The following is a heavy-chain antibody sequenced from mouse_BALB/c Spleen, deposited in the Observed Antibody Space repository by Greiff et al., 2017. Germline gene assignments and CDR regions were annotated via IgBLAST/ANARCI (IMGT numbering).Heavy chain of an antibody. CDR2: IWSGGST. J-gene: IGHJ4*01. CDR3: ARKLGVVANYYAMDY. Sequence: VKLMESGPGLVQPSQSLSITCTVSGFSLTSYGVHWVRQSPGKGLEWLGVIWSGGSTDYNAAFISRLSISKDNSKSQVFFKMNSLQADDTAIYYCARKLGVVANYYAMDYWGQGTSVTVSS. V-gene: IGHV2-4-1*01. CDR1: GFSLTSYG. D-gene: IGHD1-1*01.